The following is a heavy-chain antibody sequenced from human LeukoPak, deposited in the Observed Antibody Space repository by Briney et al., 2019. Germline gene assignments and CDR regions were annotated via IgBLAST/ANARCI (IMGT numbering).Heavy chain of an antibody. Sequence: GGSLRLSCAAFGFTFSSYAMHWVRQAPGKGLEWVAFIHYDGSNNYYADSVKGRFTISRDNSKNTLYLQMNSLRAEDTAVYYCAKDSGDPYYFDYWGQGTLVTVSS. CDR2: IHYDGSNN. CDR1: GFTFSSYA. D-gene: IGHD1-26*01. J-gene: IGHJ4*02. V-gene: IGHV3-30*02. CDR3: AKDSGDPYYFDY.